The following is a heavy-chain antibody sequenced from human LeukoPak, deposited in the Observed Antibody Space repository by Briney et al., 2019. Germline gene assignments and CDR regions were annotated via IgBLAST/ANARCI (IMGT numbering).Heavy chain of an antibody. V-gene: IGHV3-23*01. CDR1: GFTFSSCA. J-gene: IGHJ4*02. CDR3: AKDLRMVAVSTNRDY. CDR2: ISGSGGST. Sequence: GGSLRLSCAASGFTFSSCAMSWVRQAPGKGLEWVSAISGSGGSTYYADSVKGRFTISRDNSKNTLYLQMNSLRAEDTAVYYRAKDLRMVAVSTNRDYWGQGTLVTVSS. D-gene: IGHD6-19*01.